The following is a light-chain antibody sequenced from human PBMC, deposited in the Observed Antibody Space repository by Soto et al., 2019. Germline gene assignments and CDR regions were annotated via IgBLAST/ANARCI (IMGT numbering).Light chain of an antibody. J-gene: IGKJ1*01. CDR2: GAS. Sequence: PGERATLSCRASQSVSSYYLAWYQQKPGQAPRLLIYGASTRATGIPDRFSGSGSGTDFTLTITRLEPEDCALYYCQQSPVTFGQGTQVDIK. V-gene: IGKV3-20*01. CDR3: QQSPVT. CDR1: QSVSSYY.